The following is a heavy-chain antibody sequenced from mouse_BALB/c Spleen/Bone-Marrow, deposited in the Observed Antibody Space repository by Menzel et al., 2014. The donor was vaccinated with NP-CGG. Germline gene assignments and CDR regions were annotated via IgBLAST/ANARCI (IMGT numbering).Heavy chain of an antibody. V-gene: IGHV1-80*01. CDR3: AREGYDYDWFAY. CDR1: GYAFSSYW. CDR2: IYPGDGDT. D-gene: IGHD2-4*01. Sequence: QVQLQQSGAELVRPGSSVKISCKASGYAFSSYWMNWVKQRPGQGLEWIGQIYPGDGDTNYNGKFKGKATLTADKSSSTAYMQLSSLTSVGSAVYFCAREGYDYDWFAYWGQGTLVTVSA. J-gene: IGHJ3*01.